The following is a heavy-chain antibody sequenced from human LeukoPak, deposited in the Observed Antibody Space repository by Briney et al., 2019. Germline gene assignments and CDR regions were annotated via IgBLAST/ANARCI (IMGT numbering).Heavy chain of an antibody. CDR1: GASVSGSAYY. CDR2: IYYSGST. V-gene: IGHV4-39*01. J-gene: IGHJ4*02. D-gene: IGHD1-26*01. Sequence: ASETLSLTCTVSGASVSGSAYYWGWIRQPPGKGLEWIGNIYYSGSTYYNESLESRVTISIDTSKNQFSLKLTSVTAADTAMYYCAKSGGYGLIDYWGQGTLVTVSS. CDR3: AKSGGYGLIDY.